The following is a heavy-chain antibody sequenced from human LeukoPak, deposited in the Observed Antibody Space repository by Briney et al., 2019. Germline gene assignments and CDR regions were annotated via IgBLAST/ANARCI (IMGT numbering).Heavy chain of an antibody. J-gene: IGHJ4*02. CDR1: GFTVSSNY. Sequence: RAGGSLRLSCAASGFTVSSNYMSWVRQAPGKGLEWVSVIYSGGSTYYADSVKGRFTISRDNSKNTLYLQMNSLRAEDTAVYYCAREKLYYYDSSGEGYFDYWGQGTLATVSS. CDR2: IYSGGST. CDR3: AREKLYYYDSSGEGYFDY. D-gene: IGHD3-22*01. V-gene: IGHV3-66*01.